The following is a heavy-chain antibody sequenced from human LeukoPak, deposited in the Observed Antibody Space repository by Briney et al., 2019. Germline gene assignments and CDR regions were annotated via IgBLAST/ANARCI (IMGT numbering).Heavy chain of an antibody. V-gene: IGHV4-59*08. CDR3: ARQTRYYYFDY. CDR2: IYYSGST. CDR1: GGSISSYY. Sequence: SETLSLTCTVSGGSISSYYWSWIRQPPGKGLEWIGYIYYSGSTNYNPSLKSRVTISVDTSKNQFPLKLSSVTAADTAVYYCARQTRYYYFDYWGQGTLVTVSS. J-gene: IGHJ4*02. D-gene: IGHD4-11*01.